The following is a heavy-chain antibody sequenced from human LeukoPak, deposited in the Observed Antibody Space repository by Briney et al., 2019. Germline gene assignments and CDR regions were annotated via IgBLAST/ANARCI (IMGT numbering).Heavy chain of an antibody. V-gene: IGHV4-59*01. CDR2: ISYSGST. CDR3: ARGNAN. Sequence: SETLSLTCTVSGGSINSYYWSWIRQPPRKGLEWIGYISYSGSTNYNPSLKSRVTISLDTSKNQFFLKLSSVTAADTALYYCARGNANWGQGTLVTVFS. CDR1: GGSINSYY. J-gene: IGHJ4*02.